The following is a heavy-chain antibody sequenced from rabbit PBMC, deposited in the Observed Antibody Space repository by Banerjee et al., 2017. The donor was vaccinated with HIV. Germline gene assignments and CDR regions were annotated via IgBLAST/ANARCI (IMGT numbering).Heavy chain of an antibody. D-gene: IGHD4-1*01. J-gene: IGHJ4*01. CDR3: ARDDADSGGWGFYFNL. Sequence: QSLEESGGDLVKPGASLTLTCTASGFSFSSSYYMCWVRQAPGKGLEWIACIYADGSGYTYYASWAKGRFTISLDNAQNTVFLQMTSLTAADTATYFCARDDADSGGWGFYFNLWGQGTLVTVS. V-gene: IGHV1S40*01. CDR1: GFSFSSSYY. CDR2: IYADGSGYT.